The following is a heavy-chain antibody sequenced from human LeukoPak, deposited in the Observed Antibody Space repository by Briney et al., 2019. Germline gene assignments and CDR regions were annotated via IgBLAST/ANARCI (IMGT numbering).Heavy chain of an antibody. J-gene: IGHJ5*02. CDR1: GGSIRSTSYY. Sequence: SETLSLTCTVSGGSIRSTSYYWGWIRQPPGKGLEWIGSIYYSGSTYDNPSLKSRVTISVDTSKNQFSLKLSSVTAADTAVYYCASGPNWFDPWGQGTLVTVSS. V-gene: IGHV4-39*07. CDR2: IYYSGST. CDR3: ASGPNWFDP.